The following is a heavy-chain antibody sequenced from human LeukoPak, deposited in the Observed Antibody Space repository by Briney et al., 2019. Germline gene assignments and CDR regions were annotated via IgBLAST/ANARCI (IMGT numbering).Heavy chain of an antibody. Sequence: SETLSLTCTVSGGSINSSTYHWAWIRQPPGKGLEWIGSIYHSGSTYYNPSLKSRVTISADTSKNQFSLKLSSVTAADTAMYYCARRYSGYDHVDYWGQGTLITVSS. V-gene: IGHV4-39*01. CDR2: IYHSGST. J-gene: IGHJ4*02. D-gene: IGHD5-12*01. CDR1: GGSINSSTYH. CDR3: ARRYSGYDHVDY.